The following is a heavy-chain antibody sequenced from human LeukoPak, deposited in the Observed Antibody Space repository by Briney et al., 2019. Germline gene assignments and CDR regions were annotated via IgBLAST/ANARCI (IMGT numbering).Heavy chain of an antibody. CDR1: GYSISSGYY. V-gene: IGHV4-38-2*01. CDR3: ARHLGTSSLTRYYYYTDV. D-gene: IGHD3-3*02. J-gene: IGHJ6*03. CDR2: IYHSGST. Sequence: SETLSLTCAVSGYSISSGYYWGWIRQPPGKGLEWIGSIYHSGSTYYNPSLKSRVTISVDTSKNQFSLKLSSVTAADTAVYYCARHLGTSSLTRYYYYTDVWGKGTTVTVSS.